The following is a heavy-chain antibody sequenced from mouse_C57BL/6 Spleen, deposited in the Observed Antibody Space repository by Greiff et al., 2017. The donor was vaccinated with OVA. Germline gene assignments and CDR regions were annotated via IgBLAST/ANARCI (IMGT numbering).Heavy chain of an antibody. CDR1: GYTFTSYW. CDR3: ARSYYDFSYWYFDV. V-gene: IGHV1-61*01. D-gene: IGHD2-4*01. J-gene: IGHJ1*03. Sequence: QVQLQQPGAELVRPGSSVKLSCKASGYTFTSYWMDWVKQRPGQGLEWIGNIYPSDSETHYNQKFKDKATLTVYKSSSTAYMQLSSLTSEDSAVYYCARSYYDFSYWYFDVWGTGTTVTVSS. CDR2: IYPSDSET.